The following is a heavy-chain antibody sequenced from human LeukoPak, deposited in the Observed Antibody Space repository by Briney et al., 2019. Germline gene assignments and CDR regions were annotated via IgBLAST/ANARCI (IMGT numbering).Heavy chain of an antibody. CDR1: GASVGSTSYC. J-gene: IGHJ4*02. V-gene: IGHV4-39*01. D-gene: IGHD3-22*01. Sequence: PSETLSLTCIVSGASVGSTSYCWAWIRATPGSGLQWLGNIYYIGSTYYNPSLKSRVAIAVDTSKNQFSLKLSSVLAADTAVYYCARRRIRGGYDPYYFDYWGQGTLVTVSS. CDR2: IYYIGST. CDR3: ARRRIRGGYDPYYFDY.